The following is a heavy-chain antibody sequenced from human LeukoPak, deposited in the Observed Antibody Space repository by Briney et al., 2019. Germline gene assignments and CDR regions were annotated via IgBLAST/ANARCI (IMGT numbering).Heavy chain of an antibody. D-gene: IGHD4/OR15-4a*01. CDR3: AKDQDDGPDYYYYYGMDV. Sequence: GGSLRLSCAASGFTFSSYGMHWVRQAPGKGLGWVAVISYDGSNKYYAASVKGRFTISRDNSKNTLYMQMNSLRAEDTAVYYCAKDQDDGPDYYYYYGMDVWGQGTTVTVSS. V-gene: IGHV3-30*18. CDR1: GFTFSSYG. CDR2: ISYDGSNK. J-gene: IGHJ6*02.